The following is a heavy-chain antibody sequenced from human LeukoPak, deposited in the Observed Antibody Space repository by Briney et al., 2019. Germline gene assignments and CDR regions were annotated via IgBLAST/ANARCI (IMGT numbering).Heavy chain of an antibody. CDR1: GFTFSRYW. J-gene: IGHJ4*02. V-gene: IGHV3-74*01. CDR3: ARGVKVDY. CDR2: IHNDGRNT. Sequence: GGSLTLSCAASGFTFSRYWMHWVRQAPGKGLVWVSAIHNDGRNTRYADSVKGRFTISRDNAKNTVDLQMSGLRAEDTAVYYCARGVKVDYWGQGTLVTVSS. D-gene: IGHD3-10*01.